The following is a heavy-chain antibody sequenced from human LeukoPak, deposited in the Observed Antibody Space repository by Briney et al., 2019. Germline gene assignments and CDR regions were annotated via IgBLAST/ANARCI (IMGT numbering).Heavy chain of an antibody. J-gene: IGHJ4*02. CDR1: GGSISSYY. D-gene: IGHD3-22*01. Sequence: SETLSLTCTVSGGSISSYYWSWIRQPAGKGLEWIGRIYTSGSTNYNPSLKSRVTISVDTSKNQFSLKLSSVTAADTAVYYCARDSDSSGYSYFDYWGQGTLVTVSS. CDR3: ARDSDSSGYSYFDY. CDR2: IYTSGST. V-gene: IGHV4-4*07.